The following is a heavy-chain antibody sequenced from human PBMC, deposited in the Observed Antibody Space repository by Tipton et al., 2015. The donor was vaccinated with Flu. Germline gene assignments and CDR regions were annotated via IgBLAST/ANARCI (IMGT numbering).Heavy chain of an antibody. CDR3: ARHLYDFWSGYSRIFDY. CDR1: GGSFSGYY. J-gene: IGHJ4*02. CDR2: INHSGST. D-gene: IGHD3-3*01. Sequence: TLSLTCAVYGGSFSGYYWSWIRQPPGKGLEWIGEINHSGSTNYNPSLKSRVTIPVDTSKNQFSLKLSSVTAADTAVYYCARHLYDFWSGYSRIFDYWGQGTLVTVSS. V-gene: IGHV4-34*01.